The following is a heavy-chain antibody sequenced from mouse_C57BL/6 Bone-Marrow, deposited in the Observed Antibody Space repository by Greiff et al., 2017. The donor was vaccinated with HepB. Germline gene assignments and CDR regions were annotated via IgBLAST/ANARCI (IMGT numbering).Heavy chain of an antibody. Sequence: VQGVESGPGLVAPSQSLAITCTVSGFPLTSYGVDWVRQPPGKGLEWLGVIWGGGSTNYYSTLMSRLSISKDNSKTQVILKMKSLQTDDTATYYCARRRYYAMDYWGQGTSVTVSS. CDR3: ARRRYYAMDY. V-gene: IGHV2-9*01. CDR1: GFPLTSYG. CDR2: IWGGGST. J-gene: IGHJ4*01.